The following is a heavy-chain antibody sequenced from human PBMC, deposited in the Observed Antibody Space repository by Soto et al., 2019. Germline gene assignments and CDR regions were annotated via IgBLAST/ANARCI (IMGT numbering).Heavy chain of an antibody. CDR2: INAGNGNT. J-gene: IGHJ4*02. CDR3: ARDRLGHMVAATPWVMAY. Sequence: GASVKVSCKASGYTFTSYAMHWVRQAPGQRLEWMGWINAGNGNTKYSQKFQGRVTITRDTSASTAYMELSSLRSEDTAVYYCARDRLGHMVAATPWVMAYWGQGTLVTVSS. CDR1: GYTFTSYA. D-gene: IGHD2-15*01. V-gene: IGHV1-3*01.